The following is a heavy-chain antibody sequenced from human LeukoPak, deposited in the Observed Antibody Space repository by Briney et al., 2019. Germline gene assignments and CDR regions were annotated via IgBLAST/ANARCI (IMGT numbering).Heavy chain of an antibody. V-gene: IGHV3-66*01. CDR3: ARNQGPFDY. Sequence: PGGSLRLSCAASGFTFSSYEMNWVRQAPGKGLEWVSVIYSGGSTYYADSVKGRFTISRDNSKNTLYLQMNSLRAEDTAVYYCARNQGPFDYWGQGTLVTVSS. CDR1: GFTFSSYE. J-gene: IGHJ4*02. CDR2: IYSGGST. D-gene: IGHD1-14*01.